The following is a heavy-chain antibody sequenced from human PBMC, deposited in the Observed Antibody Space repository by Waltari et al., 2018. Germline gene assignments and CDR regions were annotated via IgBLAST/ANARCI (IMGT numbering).Heavy chain of an antibody. J-gene: IGHJ4*02. V-gene: IGHV4-39*01. CDR1: GGSISSSSYF. CDR3: ARYYDSSGYYRVRSYYFDY. CDR2: IYYSGTT. Sequence: QLQLQESGPGLVKPSETLSLTCTVSGGSISSSSYFWGWIRQPPRKGLEWIGSIYYSGTTSYNPSLKSRVTISVDTSKNQCSRKLSSVTAADTAVYYCARYYDSSGYYRVRSYYFDYWGQGTLVTVSS. D-gene: IGHD3-22*01.